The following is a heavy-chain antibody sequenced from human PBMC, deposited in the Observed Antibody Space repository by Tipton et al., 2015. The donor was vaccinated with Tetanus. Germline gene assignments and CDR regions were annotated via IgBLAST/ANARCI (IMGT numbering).Heavy chain of an antibody. CDR3: AKNSRSSWYEYFES. CDR2: ISAGGAST. CDR1: GFTFNSYA. V-gene: IGHV3-23*01. J-gene: IGHJ4*02. Sequence: GSLRLSCAASGFTFNSYATSWVRQAPGKGLEWVSSISAGGASTYYADSVRGRFTFSRDNSRNTLYLQMNSLRAEDTAIYYCAKNSRSSWYEYFESWGQGTLVTVSS. D-gene: IGHD6-13*01.